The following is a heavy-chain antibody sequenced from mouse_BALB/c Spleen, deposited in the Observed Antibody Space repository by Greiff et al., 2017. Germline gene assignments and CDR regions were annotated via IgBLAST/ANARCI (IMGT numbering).Heavy chain of an antibody. V-gene: IGHV5-6*01. Sequence: EVNVVESGGDLVKPGGSLKLSCAASGFTFSSYGMSWVRQTPDKRLEWVATISSGGSYTYYPDSVKGRFTISRDNAKNTLYLQMSSLKSEDTAMYYCARNVFAYWGQGTLVTVSA. CDR3: ARNVFAY. CDR2: ISSGGSYT. CDR1: GFTFSSYG. J-gene: IGHJ3*01.